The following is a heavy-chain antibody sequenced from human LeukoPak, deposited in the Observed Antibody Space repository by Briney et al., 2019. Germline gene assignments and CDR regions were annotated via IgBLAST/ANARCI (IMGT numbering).Heavy chain of an antibody. CDR3: ATEKYYYDSSGYYSIDY. J-gene: IGHJ4*02. CDR1: GGSISSYY. Sequence: PSETLSLTCTVSGGSISSYYWSWIRQPAEKGLEWIGRIYTSGSTNYNPSLKSRVTMSVDTSKNQFSLKLSSVTAADTAVYYCATEKYYYDSSGYYSIDYWGQGTLVTVSS. V-gene: IGHV4-4*07. CDR2: IYTSGST. D-gene: IGHD3-22*01.